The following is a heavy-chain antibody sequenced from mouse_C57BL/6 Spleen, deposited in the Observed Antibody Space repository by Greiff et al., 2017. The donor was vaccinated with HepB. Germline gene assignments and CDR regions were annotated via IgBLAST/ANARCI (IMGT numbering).Heavy chain of an antibody. CDR3: ARDYGSRALYYFDY. V-gene: IGHV1-85*01. Sequence: QVQLKESGPELVKPGASVKLSCKASGYTFTSYDINWVKQRPGQGLEWIGWIYPRDGSTKYNEKFKGKATLTVDTSSSTAYMELHSLTSEDSAVYFCARDYGSRALYYFDYWGQGTTLTVSS. CDR1: GYTFTSYD. CDR2: IYPRDGST. J-gene: IGHJ2*01. D-gene: IGHD1-1*01.